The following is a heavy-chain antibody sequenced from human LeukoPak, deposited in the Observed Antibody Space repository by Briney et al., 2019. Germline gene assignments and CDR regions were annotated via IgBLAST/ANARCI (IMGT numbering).Heavy chain of an antibody. V-gene: IGHV3-7*01. CDR2: IKQDGSEK. CDR1: GFTFSSYW. CDR3: AREGRGYKVAKFDY. J-gene: IGHJ4*02. D-gene: IGHD3-22*01. Sequence: GGSLRLSCAASGFTFSSYWMSWVRQAPGKGLAWVANIKQDGSEKYYVDSVKGRFTISRDNAKNSLYLQMNSLRAEDTAVYYCAREGRGYKVAKFDYWGQGTLVTVSS.